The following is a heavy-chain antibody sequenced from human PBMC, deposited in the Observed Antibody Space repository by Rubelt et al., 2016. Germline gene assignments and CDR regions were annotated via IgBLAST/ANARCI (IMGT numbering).Heavy chain of an antibody. D-gene: IGHD2-2*01. CDR3: ARDVVRQNYYYYGMDV. Sequence: LEIGGGLVQPGGSLRLSCAASGFTFSSYAMSWVRQAPGKGLEWVSAISGSGGSKYYADSVKGRFTISRDNSKNTLYLQMNSLRAEDTAVYYCARDVVRQNYYYYGMDVWGQGTTVTVSS. CDR2: ISGSGGSK. CDR1: GFTFSSYA. V-gene: IGHV3-23*01. J-gene: IGHJ6*02.